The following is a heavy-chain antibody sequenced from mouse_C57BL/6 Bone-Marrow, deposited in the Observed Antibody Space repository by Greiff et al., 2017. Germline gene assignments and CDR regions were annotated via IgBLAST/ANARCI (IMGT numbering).Heavy chain of an antibody. CDR3: ARHAYYSNYGFAY. V-gene: IGHV5-15*01. CDR1: GFTFSDYG. Sequence: EVQRVESGGGLVQPGGSLKLSCAASGFTFSDYGMAWVRQAPRTGPEWVAFLSNLACSIYYADTVTGRFTISKENAKNALYLEMSSLRSEDTAMYYGARHAYYSNYGFAYWGQGTLVTVSA. J-gene: IGHJ3*01. CDR2: LSNLACSI. D-gene: IGHD2-5*01.